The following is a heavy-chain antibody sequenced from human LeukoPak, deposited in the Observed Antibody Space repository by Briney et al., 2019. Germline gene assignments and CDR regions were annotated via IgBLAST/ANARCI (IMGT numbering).Heavy chain of an antibody. CDR2: IGGSGGST. V-gene: IGHV3-23*01. CDR3: AKQLAGTVTNVDY. Sequence: GGSLRLSCAASGFTFSTYAMTWVRQAPGKGLEWVSVIGGSGGSTYYADSVKGRFTISRDNSKNTLYLQLNSLRAEDTAIYYCAKQLAGTVTNVDYWAREPWSPSPQ. CDR1: GFTFSTYA. D-gene: IGHD4-17*01. J-gene: IGHJ4*02.